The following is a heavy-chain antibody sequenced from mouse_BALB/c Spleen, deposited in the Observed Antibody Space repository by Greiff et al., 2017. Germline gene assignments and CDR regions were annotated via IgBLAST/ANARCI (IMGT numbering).Heavy chain of an antibody. D-gene: IGHD1-1*01. V-gene: IGHV5-17*02. CDR2: ISSGSSTI. CDR1: GFTFSSFG. Sequence: EVKLVESGGGLVQPGGSRKLSCAASGFTFSSFGMHWVRQAPEKGLEWVAYISSGSSTIYYADTVKGRFTISRDNPKNTLFLQMTSLRSEDTAMYYCARGSYDYAMDYWGQGTSVTVSS. J-gene: IGHJ4*01. CDR3: ARGSYDYAMDY.